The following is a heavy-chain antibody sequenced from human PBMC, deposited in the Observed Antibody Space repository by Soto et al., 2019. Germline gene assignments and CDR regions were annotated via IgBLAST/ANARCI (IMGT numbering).Heavy chain of an antibody. Sequence: SETLSLTCTVSDGSISSYYWSWIRQPPGKGLEWIGYIYYRGSTNYNPSLKSRVTISVDTSKIQFSLKLSSVTAADTAVYFCARSYCSSTSCYYYYMDVWGKGTTVTVSS. CDR1: DGSISSYY. J-gene: IGHJ6*03. D-gene: IGHD2-2*01. V-gene: IGHV4-59*08. CDR2: IYYRGST. CDR3: ARSYCSSTSCYYYYMDV.